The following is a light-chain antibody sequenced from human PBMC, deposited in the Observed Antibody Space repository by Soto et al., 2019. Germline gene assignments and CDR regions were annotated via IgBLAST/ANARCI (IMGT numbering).Light chain of an antibody. J-gene: IGLJ2*01. CDR1: SSNIGNNY. Sequence: QSVLTQSPSVSAAPGQQVTISCSGSSSNIGNNYVSWYQQLPGTAPKLLIYDNNKRPSGIPDRFSGSKSGTSGTLDITGLRTGDEADYYCATWDGSLPGEVFGGGPKLTVL. CDR3: ATWDGSLPGEV. V-gene: IGLV1-51*01. CDR2: DNN.